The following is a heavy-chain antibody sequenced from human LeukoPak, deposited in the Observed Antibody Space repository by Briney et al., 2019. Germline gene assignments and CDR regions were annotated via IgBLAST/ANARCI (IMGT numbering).Heavy chain of an antibody. CDR1: GFTFSSYA. J-gene: IGHJ4*02. V-gene: IGHV3-30-3*01. CDR3: ARDRGGYSVTSYDEYDY. Sequence: GRSLRLSCAAAGFTFSSYAMHWVRKAPGKGLEWMAVISYDGNNKYYADSVKGRFTISRDNSKNTLYLQMNSLRPEDAAVYYCARDRGGYSVTSYDEYDYWGQGTLVTVSS. D-gene: IGHD1-26*01. CDR2: ISYDGNNK.